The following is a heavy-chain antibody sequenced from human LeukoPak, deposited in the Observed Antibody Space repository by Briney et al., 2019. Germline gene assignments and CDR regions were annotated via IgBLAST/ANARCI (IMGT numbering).Heavy chain of an antibody. Sequence: GGSLRLSCAPSGFTFSSYWPHWVRQAPGKGLVWVSRINSDGSGTSYADSVKGRFTISRDNAKNTLYLQMNSLRAEDTAVYYCARDHNWNDVIDYWGQGTLVTVSS. V-gene: IGHV3-74*01. J-gene: IGHJ4*02. CDR2: INSDGSGT. CDR3: ARDHNWNDVIDY. CDR1: GFTFSSYW. D-gene: IGHD1-20*01.